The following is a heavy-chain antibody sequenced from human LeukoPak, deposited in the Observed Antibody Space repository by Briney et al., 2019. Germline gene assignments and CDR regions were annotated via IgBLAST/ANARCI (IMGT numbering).Heavy chain of an antibody. Sequence: ASVKVSCKASGYTFTSYGISWVRQAPGQGLEWMGWISAYNGNTNYAQKLQGRVTMTTDTSTSTVYMELRSLRSDDTDVYYCARVEYYDILTGYSEFDYWGQGTLVTVSS. CDR1: GYTFTSYG. J-gene: IGHJ4*02. CDR3: ARVEYYDILTGYSEFDY. CDR2: ISAYNGNT. V-gene: IGHV1-18*01. D-gene: IGHD3-9*01.